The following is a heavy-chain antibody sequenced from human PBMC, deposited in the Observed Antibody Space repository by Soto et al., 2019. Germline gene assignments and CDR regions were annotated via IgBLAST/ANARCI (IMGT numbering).Heavy chain of an antibody. V-gene: IGHV3-23*01. CDR3: AKAPSSLMTTKDNDAFDI. CDR1: GFTFSSYA. D-gene: IGHD4-4*01. CDR2: ISGSGGST. J-gene: IGHJ3*02. Sequence: GGSLRLSCAASGFTFSSYAMSWVRQAPGKELEWVSAISGSGGSTYYADSVKGRFTISRDNSKNTLYLQMNSLRAEDTAVYYCAKAPSSLMTTKDNDAFDIWGQGTMVTVSS.